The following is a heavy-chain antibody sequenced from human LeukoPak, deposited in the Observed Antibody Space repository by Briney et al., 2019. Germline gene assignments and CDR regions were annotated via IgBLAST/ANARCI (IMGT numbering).Heavy chain of an antibody. V-gene: IGHV3-48*02. CDR2: ISSCSSTI. Sequence: GGSLRPSCAASGFTFSSYSMNWVXQPPGXGLEWVSYISSCSSTIYYADYVKGRFTISRDNAKNSLCLQMNSLRDEDTAVYYCARENIVVVTAIRDAFDIWGQGTMVTVSS. CDR1: GFTFSSYS. D-gene: IGHD2-21*02. CDR3: ARENIVVVTAIRDAFDI. J-gene: IGHJ3*02.